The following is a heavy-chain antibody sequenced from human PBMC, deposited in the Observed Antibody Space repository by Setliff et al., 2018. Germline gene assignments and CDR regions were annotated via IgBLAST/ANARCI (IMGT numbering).Heavy chain of an antibody. V-gene: IGHV3-30*18. D-gene: IGHD4-17*01. J-gene: IGHJ5*02. CDR1: GFTLRNSG. CDR2: ISYDGFKI. Sequence: PGGSLRLSCAASGFTLRNSGMHWVRQAPGRGLEWVTFISYDGFKIYYADSVKGRFTISRDNSKNTLYLQMNGLRAEDSALYYCAKDPNGDFFGAFDTWGQGALVTVSS. CDR3: AKDPNGDFFGAFDT.